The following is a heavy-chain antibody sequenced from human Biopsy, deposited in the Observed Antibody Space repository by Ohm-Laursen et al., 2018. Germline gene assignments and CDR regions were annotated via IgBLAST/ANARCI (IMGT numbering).Heavy chain of an antibody. V-gene: IGHV4-59*01. CDR2: IYYSGST. Sequence: SDTLSLTCTVSGGSISSYYWNWIRQPPGKGLEWVGYIYYSGSTNYNPSLKSRVTISVDTSKNQFSLKLYSVTAADTAIYYCARDRGYYSDRTVPGYFDLWGRGTLVTVSS. D-gene: IGHD3-22*01. CDR3: ARDRGYYSDRTVPGYFDL. J-gene: IGHJ2*01. CDR1: GGSISSYY.